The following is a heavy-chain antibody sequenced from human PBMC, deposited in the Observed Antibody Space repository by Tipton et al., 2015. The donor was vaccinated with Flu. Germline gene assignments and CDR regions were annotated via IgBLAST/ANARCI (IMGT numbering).Heavy chain of an antibody. CDR3: ARLSYYDVDLKNFYFDY. V-gene: IGHV4-39*01. J-gene: IGHJ4*02. D-gene: IGHD3-10*02. CDR2: IYPSGTT. Sequence: LELIGSIYPSGTTYYNPSLKSRVTISADTSKSQFSLKLRSVTAADTAVYYCARLSYYDVDLKNFYFDYWGQGALVTVSS.